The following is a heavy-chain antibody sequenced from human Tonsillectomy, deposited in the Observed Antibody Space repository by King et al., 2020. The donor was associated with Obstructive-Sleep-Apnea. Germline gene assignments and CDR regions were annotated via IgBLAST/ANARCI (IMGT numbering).Heavy chain of an antibody. CDR3: ASATLGSSGSMDY. J-gene: IGHJ4*02. V-gene: IGHV3-33*01. D-gene: IGHD6-19*01. CDR2: IWFDGSNK. Sequence: VQLVESGGGVVQPGRSLRLSCAASGFTFSRYGTHWVRQAPGKGLEWVAIIWFDGSNKYYADSVKGRFTISRDSSKNTLYLQLNSPRAEDTAVYYCASATLGSSGSMDYWGQGTLVTVSS. CDR1: GFTFSRYG.